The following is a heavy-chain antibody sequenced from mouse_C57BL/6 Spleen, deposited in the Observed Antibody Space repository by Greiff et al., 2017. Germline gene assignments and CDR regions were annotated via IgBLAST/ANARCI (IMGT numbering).Heavy chain of an antibody. J-gene: IGHJ2*01. CDR1: GYAFSSSW. Sequence: QVQLQQPGAELVKPGASVKISCKASGYAFSSSWMNWVKQRPGKGLEWIGRIYPGDGDTNYNGKFKGKATLTADKSSSTAYMQLSSLTSEDSAVYFCARSDGYDRFDYWGQGTTLTVSS. CDR3: ARSDGYDRFDY. D-gene: IGHD2-2*01. V-gene: IGHV1-82*01. CDR2: IYPGDGDT.